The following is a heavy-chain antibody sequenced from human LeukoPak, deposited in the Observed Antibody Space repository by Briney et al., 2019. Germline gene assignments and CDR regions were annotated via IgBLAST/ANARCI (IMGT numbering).Heavy chain of an antibody. D-gene: IGHD3-10*01. CDR2: ISSSGSTI. CDR3: ARDLVVRGRWSWFDP. V-gene: IGHV3-48*03. CDR1: GFTLSSYE. Sequence: GGSLRLSCAASGFTLSSYEMNWFRQAPGKGLEWVSYISSSGSTIYYADSVKGRFTISRDNAKDSLYLQMNSLRVEDMAVYYCARDLVVRGRWSWFDPRGQGTLVTVSS. J-gene: IGHJ5*02.